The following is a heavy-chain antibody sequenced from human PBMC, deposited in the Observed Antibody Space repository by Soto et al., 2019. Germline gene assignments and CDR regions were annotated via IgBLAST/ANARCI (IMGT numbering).Heavy chain of an antibody. CDR2: ISNSGST. Sequence: SETLSLTCGVSGVVIRSDSYHWSWIRQHPGKGLEWIGFISNSGSTNYNPSLKSRVTISADTSRSQFSLTLTSVTAADTAVYYCARDRPFLYGSGSYPLYYFDYWGQGTLVTVSS. CDR1: GVVIRSDSYH. V-gene: IGHV4-31*11. J-gene: IGHJ4*02. CDR3: ARDRPFLYGSGSYPLYYFDY. D-gene: IGHD3-10*01.